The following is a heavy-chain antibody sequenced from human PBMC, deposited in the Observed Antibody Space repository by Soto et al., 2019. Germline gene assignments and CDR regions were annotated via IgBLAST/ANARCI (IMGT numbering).Heavy chain of an antibody. V-gene: IGHV3-23*01. CDR2: LDGGGDTT. Sequence: EVQLLESGGGLVQPGGSLRLSCAASGFTFSNYGMNWVRQAPGKGLEWVSALDGGGDTTLYADSVKGRFTISRDNSKNTLYLQMNSLRAADTAVYYCAKESGPRKPFDFWGQGTLVTVSS. J-gene: IGHJ4*01. CDR1: GFTFSNYG. CDR3: AKESGPRKPFDF.